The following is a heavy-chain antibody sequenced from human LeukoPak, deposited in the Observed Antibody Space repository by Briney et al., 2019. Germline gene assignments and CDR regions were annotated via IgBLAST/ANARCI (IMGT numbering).Heavy chain of an antibody. D-gene: IGHD3-10*01. J-gene: IGHJ4*02. CDR1: GGSISSSSYY. CDR3: ARIYGSGSYDHYIDY. V-gene: IGHV4-39*01. Sequence: SETLSLTCTVSGGSISSSSYYWGWIRQPPGKGLEWIGSIYYSGSTYYNPSLKSRVTISVDTSKNQFSLKLSSVTAADTAVYYCARIYGSGSYDHYIDYWGQGTLVTVPS. CDR2: IYYSGST.